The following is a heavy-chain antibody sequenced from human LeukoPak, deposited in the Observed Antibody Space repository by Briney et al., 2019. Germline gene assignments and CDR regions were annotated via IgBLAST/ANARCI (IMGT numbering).Heavy chain of an antibody. CDR3: ARTYDFWSASQYYFDS. D-gene: IGHD3-3*01. J-gene: IGHJ4*02. CDR1: GFTFSSYA. CDR2: IKSDGVTT. V-gene: IGHV3-74*01. Sequence: PGGSLRLSCAASGFTFSSYAMSWVRQAPGKGLVWVSRIKSDGVTTDCADSVKGRFTISRDNAKNTLYLQMNSLRVGDTAVYYCARTYDFWSASQYYFDSWGQGTLVTVSS.